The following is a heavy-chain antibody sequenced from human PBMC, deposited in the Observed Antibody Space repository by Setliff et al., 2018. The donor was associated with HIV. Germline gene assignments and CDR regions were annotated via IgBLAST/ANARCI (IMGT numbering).Heavy chain of an antibody. CDR2: VISTFGTE. CDR3: AAGYIYGNYAADY. CDR1: GDPLNTYA. V-gene: IGHV1-69*05. J-gene: IGHJ4*02. D-gene: IGHD5-18*01. Sequence: VASVKVSCKASGDPLNTYAISWVRQAPGQGLEWMGGVISTFGTEKYAQRFQDRVTITTDETTSTAYLEVRNPGSEDTAVYYCAAGYIYGNYAADYWGQGSPVTVS.